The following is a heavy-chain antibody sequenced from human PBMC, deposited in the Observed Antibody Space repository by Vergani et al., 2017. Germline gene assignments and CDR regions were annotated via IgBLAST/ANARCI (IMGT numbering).Heavy chain of an antibody. CDR3: ATSPPDYDFWSGYLDY. CDR1: GFTFDDYT. V-gene: IGHV3-43*01. J-gene: IGHJ4*02. D-gene: IGHD3-3*01. CDR2: ISWDGGST. Sequence: EVQLVESGGGLVQPGGSLRLSCAASGFTFDDYTMHWVRQAPGKGLEWVSLISWDGGSTYYAESVKGRFTISRDNSKNSLYLQMNSLRTEDTALYYCATSPPDYDFWSGYLDYWGQGTLVTVSS.